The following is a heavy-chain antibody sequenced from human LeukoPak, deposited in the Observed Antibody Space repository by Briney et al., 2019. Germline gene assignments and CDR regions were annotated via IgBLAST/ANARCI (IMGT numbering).Heavy chain of an antibody. V-gene: IGHV3-48*01. CDR3: ARDPSNSGNYYVLDY. J-gene: IGHJ4*02. CDR1: GFTFSSYS. CDR2: ISSSSSTI. Sequence: PGGSLRLSCAASGFTFSSYSMNWVRQAPGKGLEWVSYISSSSSTIYYADSVKGRFTISRDNAKNSLYLQMNSLRAEDTAVYYCARDPSNSGNYYVLDYWGQGTLVTVSA. D-gene: IGHD1-26*01.